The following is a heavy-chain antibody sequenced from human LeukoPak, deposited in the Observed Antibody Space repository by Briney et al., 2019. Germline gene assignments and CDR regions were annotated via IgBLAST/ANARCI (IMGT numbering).Heavy chain of an antibody. CDR3: ARDRHYDFWSGYYTPFNS. J-gene: IGHJ4*02. V-gene: IGHV3-7*03. D-gene: IGHD3-3*01. CDR2: MKQDGSEQ. CDR1: GFSFSTSA. Sequence: GGSLRLSCAASGFSFSTSAMSWVRQAPGKGLEWVAHMKQDGSEQYYVDSMMGRFTISRDNAKNSLYLQINSLRAEDTAVYYCARDRHYDFWSGYYTPFNSWGQGTLVTVSS.